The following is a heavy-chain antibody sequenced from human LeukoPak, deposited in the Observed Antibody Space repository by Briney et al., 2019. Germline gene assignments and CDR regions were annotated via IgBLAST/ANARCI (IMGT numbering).Heavy chain of an antibody. D-gene: IGHD1-26*01. CDR3: ARVGVDVGDTEGVDY. V-gene: IGHV1-2*02. J-gene: IGHJ4*02. CDR2: INPNSGGT. Sequence: ASVKVSCKASGYTFTGYYMHWVRQAPGQGLEWMGWINPNSGGTNYAQKFQGRVTMTRDTSISTAYMELSSLRSEDTAVYYCARVGVDVGDTEGVDYWGQGTLVTVSS. CDR1: GYTFTGYY.